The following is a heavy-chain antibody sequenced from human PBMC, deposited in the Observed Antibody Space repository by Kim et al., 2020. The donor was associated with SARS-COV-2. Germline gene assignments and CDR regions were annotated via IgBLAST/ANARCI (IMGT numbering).Heavy chain of an antibody. CDR3: ARGSAGGWKYSSSWYCLDY. Sequence: GGSLRLSCAASGFSFRGYGMHWVRQATGKGLEWVSGIGTAGDAYYADSVKGRFTISRDNAKNSLYLKMNSLRAGDTAVYYCARGSAGGWKYSSSWYCLDYWGQGTLVTVSS. CDR1: GFSFRGYG. D-gene: IGHD6-13*01. CDR2: IGTAGDA. J-gene: IGHJ4*02. V-gene: IGHV3-13*01.